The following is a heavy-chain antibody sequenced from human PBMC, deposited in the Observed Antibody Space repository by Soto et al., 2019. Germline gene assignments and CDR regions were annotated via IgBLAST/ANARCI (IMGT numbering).Heavy chain of an antibody. CDR3: TRTGT. CDR1: GFTFSSYA. Sequence: GGSLRLSCAASGFTFSSYAMNWVRQAPGKGPEWVSYISSTGSTIHYADSVKGRFTISRDNAESSLYLQMNSLRAEDTAIYYCTRTGTWGQGTLVTVSS. D-gene: IGHD1-1*01. V-gene: IGHV3-48*01. CDR2: ISSTGSTI. J-gene: IGHJ5*02.